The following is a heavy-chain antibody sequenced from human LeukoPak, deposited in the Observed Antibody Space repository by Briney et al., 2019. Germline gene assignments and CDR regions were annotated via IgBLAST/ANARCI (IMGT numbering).Heavy chain of an antibody. Sequence: ASVKVSCKASGGTFSSYAISWVRQAPGQGLEWMGGIIPIFGTANYAQKFQGRVTITADESTSTAYMELSSLRSEDTAISYCARTYSGSLFDYWGQGTLVTVSS. D-gene: IGHD1-26*01. V-gene: IGHV1-69*13. CDR3: ARTYSGSLFDY. CDR2: IIPIFGTA. CDR1: GGTFSSYA. J-gene: IGHJ4*02.